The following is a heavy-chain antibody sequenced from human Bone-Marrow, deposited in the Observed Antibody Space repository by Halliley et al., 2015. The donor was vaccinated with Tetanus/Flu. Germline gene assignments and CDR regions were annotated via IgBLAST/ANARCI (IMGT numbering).Heavy chain of an antibody. D-gene: IGHD3-16*01. V-gene: IGHV4-39*01. J-gene: IGHJ6*02. CDR3: ARGLGMDV. CDR1: GGSISSSSYY. CDR2: IYDSGRT. Sequence: LRLSCTVSGGSISSSSYYWGWIRQPPGKGLEWIGSIYDSGRTYYNPSLRSRVTISVDTSKNQFSLKLSSVTAADTAVYYCARGLGMDVWGQGTTVTVSS.